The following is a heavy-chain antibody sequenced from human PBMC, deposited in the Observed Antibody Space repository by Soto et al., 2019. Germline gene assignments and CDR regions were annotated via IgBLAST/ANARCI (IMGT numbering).Heavy chain of an antibody. D-gene: IGHD2-21*02. CDR2: VNPSGGHT. V-gene: IGHV1-46*01. CDR3: ARGGHVVVVTAALDY. CDR1: GDTFTDYY. Sequence: QVQLVQSGAEVKKPGASVKVSCKASGDTFTDYYIHWVRQAPGQGLEWMGTVNPSGGHTTYAQHCLGRMTMTRDTSTSTLYMELTSLTSEDTAIHYCARGGHVVVVTAALDYWGQGTLVTVSS. J-gene: IGHJ4*02.